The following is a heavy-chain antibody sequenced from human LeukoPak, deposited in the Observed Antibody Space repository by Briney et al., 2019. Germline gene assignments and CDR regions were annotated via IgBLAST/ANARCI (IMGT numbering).Heavy chain of an antibody. CDR3: ARGGDLAYFDY. V-gene: IGHV4-30-2*01. Sequence: SQTLSLTCAVSGGSISSGGYPWRWLRQPPGKGLEWIGYIYHSGSTYYNPSLKSRVTISVDRSKNQLSLKLSSVTAADTAVYYCARGGDLAYFDYWGQGTLVTVSS. J-gene: IGHJ4*02. CDR2: IYHSGST. D-gene: IGHD3-16*01. CDR1: GGSISSGGYP.